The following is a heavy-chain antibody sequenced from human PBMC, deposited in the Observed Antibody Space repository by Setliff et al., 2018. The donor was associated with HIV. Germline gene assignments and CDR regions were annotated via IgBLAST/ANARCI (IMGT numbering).Heavy chain of an antibody. Sequence: ASVKVSCKASGGTFSSYAISWVRQAPGQGLEWMGGIIPIFGTANYAQKFQGRVTITTDESTSTAYMELSSLRPEDTAVYYCARFWEPQGHDAFDIWGQGTMVTVSS. V-gene: IGHV1-69*05. D-gene: IGHD1-1*01. CDR1: GGTFSSYA. CDR3: ARFWEPQGHDAFDI. CDR2: IIPIFGTA. J-gene: IGHJ3*02.